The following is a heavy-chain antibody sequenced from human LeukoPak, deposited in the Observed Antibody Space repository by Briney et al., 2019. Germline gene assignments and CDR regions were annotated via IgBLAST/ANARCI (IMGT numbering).Heavy chain of an antibody. CDR1: GGTFSSYT. CDR2: IIPILGIA. V-gene: IGHV1-69*02. CDR3: ARGSSGGESIDY. J-gene: IGHJ4*02. Sequence: SVKVSCKASGGTFSSYTISWVRQAPGQGLEWMGRIIPILGIANYAQKFQGRVTITADKSTSTAYMELSSLRSEGTAVYYCARGSSGGESIDYWGQGTLVTVSS. D-gene: IGHD2-21*01.